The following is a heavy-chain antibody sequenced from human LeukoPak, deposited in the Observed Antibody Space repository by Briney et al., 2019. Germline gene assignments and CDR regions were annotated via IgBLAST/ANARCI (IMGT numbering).Heavy chain of an antibody. CDR1: GYRFSNYW. V-gene: IGHV5-51*01. CDR3: ARRHSHKEGVVVVPGPDPEDLDV. D-gene: IGHD2-15*01. CDR2: IHPGDSET. Sequence: GESLKISCKGSGYRFSNYWIGWVRQMSGKGLEWMGIIHPGDSETRYSPSFQGQVTISADRSINTAYLQWSSLKASDTAMYYCARRHSHKEGVVVVPGPDPEDLDVWGQGTMVTVSS. J-gene: IGHJ3*01.